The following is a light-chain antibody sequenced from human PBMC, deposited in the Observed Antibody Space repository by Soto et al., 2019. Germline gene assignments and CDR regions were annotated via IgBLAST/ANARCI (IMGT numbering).Light chain of an antibody. CDR2: EVN. Sequence: QSALTQPPSASGSPGQSVTISCTGTSSDVGGYNYVSWYQQHPGKAPKLMISEVNKRPSGVPDRFSGSESGNTASLTVSGLQAEDEADYYCSSYAGSRIVVFGGGTKLTVL. J-gene: IGLJ2*01. CDR3: SSYAGSRIVV. CDR1: SSDVGGYNY. V-gene: IGLV2-8*01.